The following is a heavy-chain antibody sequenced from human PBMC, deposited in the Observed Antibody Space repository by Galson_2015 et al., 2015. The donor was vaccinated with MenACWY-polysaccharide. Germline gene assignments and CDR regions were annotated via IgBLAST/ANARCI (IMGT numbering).Heavy chain of an antibody. J-gene: IGHJ5*02. CDR1: GDSITSGGYF. CDR2: ISYDGGT. D-gene: IGHD3-16*01. Sequence: TLSLTCTVSGDSITSGGYFWSWIRQHPGKGLEWIASISYDGGTYYNPSLKSRVTISADTPNNQFSLKLNSVTAAETAVYYCARGGRAVSNRNWFDPWGQGTLVTVSS. V-gene: IGHV4-31*03. CDR3: ARGGRAVSNRNWFDP.